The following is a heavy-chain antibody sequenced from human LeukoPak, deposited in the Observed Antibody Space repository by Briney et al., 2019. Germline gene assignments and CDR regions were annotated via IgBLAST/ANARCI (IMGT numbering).Heavy chain of an antibody. CDR1: GFTFSSYV. V-gene: IGHV3-23*01. CDR2: ITTSGDNT. Sequence: GGSLRLSCAASGFTFSSYVMTWVRQAPGERLEWVSSITTSGDNTYYTDSAKGRFTISRDNAKNTLYLQMNSLRAEDTAVYYCARVLTHALSQKQQLVQNYFDYWGQGTLVTVSS. J-gene: IGHJ4*02. CDR3: ARVLTHALSQKQQLVQNYFDY. D-gene: IGHD6-13*01.